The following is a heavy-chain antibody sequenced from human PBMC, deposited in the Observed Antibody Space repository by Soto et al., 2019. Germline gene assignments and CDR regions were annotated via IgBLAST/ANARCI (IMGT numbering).Heavy chain of an antibody. CDR2: INHSGST. D-gene: IGHD6-13*01. Sequence: SETLSLTCAVYGGSFSGYYWSWIRQPPGKGLEWIGEINHSGSTNYNPSLKSRGTISVDTSKNQFSLKLSSVTAADTAVYYCARRAEDYSDDFDYWGQGTLVTVSS. CDR3: ARRAEDYSDDFDY. V-gene: IGHV4-34*01. J-gene: IGHJ4*02. CDR1: GGSFSGYY.